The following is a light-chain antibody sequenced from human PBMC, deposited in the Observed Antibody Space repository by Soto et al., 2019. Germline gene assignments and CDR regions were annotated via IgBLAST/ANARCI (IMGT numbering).Light chain of an antibody. CDR1: SSDVGGYNY. V-gene: IGLV2-14*03. Sequence: QSALTQPASVSGSPGQSITISCTGTSSDVGGYNYVSWYQQHPGKASKLIIYDVSYRPSGVSNRFSGSKSGNTASLTISGLQAEDEANYYCSSYTSSSTLFGGGTKLTVL. CDR2: DVS. CDR3: SSYTSSSTL. J-gene: IGLJ2*01.